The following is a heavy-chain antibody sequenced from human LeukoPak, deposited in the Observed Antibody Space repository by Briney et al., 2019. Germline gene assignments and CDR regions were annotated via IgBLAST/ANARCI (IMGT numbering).Heavy chain of an antibody. CDR2: IYSGGST. J-gene: IGHJ4*02. V-gene: IGHV3-66*01. D-gene: IGHD2-15*01. CDR1: GFTVSSNY. CDR3: ARDSCSGGSCYSAFDY. Sequence: PGGSLRLSCAASGFTVSSNYMSWVRQAPGKGLEWVSVIYSGGSTYYADSVKGRFTISRDNSKNTLYLRMNSLRAEDTAVYYCARDSCSGGSCYSAFDYWGQGTLVTVSS.